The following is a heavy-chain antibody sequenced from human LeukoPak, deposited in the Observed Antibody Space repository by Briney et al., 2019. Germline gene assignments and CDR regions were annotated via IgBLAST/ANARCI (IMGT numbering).Heavy chain of an antibody. CDR1: GGSFSGYY. D-gene: IGHD4-17*01. Sequence: SETLSLTCAVYGGSFSGYYWNWIRQAPGKGLEWIGEINHSGSTNYNPSLKSRVTISVDTSKNQFSLKLSSVTAADTAVYYCARLTVTGGLYYYYYMDVWGKGTTVTVSS. CDR2: INHSGST. V-gene: IGHV4-34*01. CDR3: ARLTVTGGLYYYYYMDV. J-gene: IGHJ6*03.